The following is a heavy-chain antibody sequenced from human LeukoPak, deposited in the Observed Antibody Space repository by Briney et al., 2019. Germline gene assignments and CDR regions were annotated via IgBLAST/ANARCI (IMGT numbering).Heavy chain of an antibody. J-gene: IGHJ3*02. V-gene: IGHV3-23*01. CDR2: ISGSGGST. D-gene: IGHD3-22*01. CDR3: AKDRLRDYYDSSGYYYDDAFDI. CDR1: GFTFSSYA. Sequence: PGGSLRLSCAASGFTFSSYAMSWVRQAPGKGLEWVSAISGSGGSTYYADSVKGRFTISRDNSKNTLYLQMNSLRAEDTAVYYCAKDRLRDYYDSSGYYYDDAFDIWGQGTMATVSS.